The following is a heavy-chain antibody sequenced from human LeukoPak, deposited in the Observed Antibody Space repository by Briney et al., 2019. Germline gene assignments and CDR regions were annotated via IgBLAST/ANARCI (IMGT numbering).Heavy chain of an antibody. CDR2: IWYDGSNK. Sequence: GGSQRLSCAASGFTFSSYGMHWVRQAPGKGLEWVAVIWYDGSNKYYADSVKGRFTISRDNSKNTLYLQMNSLRAEDTAVYYCARENYYDSSGEYYYYGMDVWGQGTTGTVSS. J-gene: IGHJ6*02. V-gene: IGHV3-33*01. D-gene: IGHD3-22*01. CDR1: GFTFSSYG. CDR3: ARENYYDSSGEYYYYGMDV.